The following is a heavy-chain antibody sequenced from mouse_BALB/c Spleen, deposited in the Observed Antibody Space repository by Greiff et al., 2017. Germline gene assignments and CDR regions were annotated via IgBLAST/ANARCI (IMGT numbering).Heavy chain of an antibody. D-gene: IGHD2-4*01. Sequence: EVKLVESGGGLVKPGGSLKLSCAASGFTFSSYAMSWVRQTPEKRLEWVASISSGGSTYYPDSVKGRFTISRDNARNILYLQMSSLRSEDTAMYYCARAYYYDYDGFAYWGQGTLVTVSA. CDR1: GFTFSSYA. V-gene: IGHV5-6-5*01. CDR2: ISSGGST. J-gene: IGHJ3*01. CDR3: ARAYYYDYDGFAY.